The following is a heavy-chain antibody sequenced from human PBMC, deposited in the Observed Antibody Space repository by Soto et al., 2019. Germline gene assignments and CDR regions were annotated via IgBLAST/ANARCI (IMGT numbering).Heavy chain of an antibody. CDR1: GGTFSSYA. V-gene: IGHV1-69*06. J-gene: IGHJ4*02. CDR2: IIPVFGTG. D-gene: IGHD5-18*01. CDR3: ARVGGTGGYTYGLDY. Sequence: QVQLVQSGAEVKKPGSSVKVSCKASGGTFSSYAISWVRQAPGQGLEWMGGIIPVFGTGIYAQKFQGRVTITADKSTNTAYMELSSLRSEDTAVYXCARVGGTGGYTYGLDYWGQGTLVTVSS.